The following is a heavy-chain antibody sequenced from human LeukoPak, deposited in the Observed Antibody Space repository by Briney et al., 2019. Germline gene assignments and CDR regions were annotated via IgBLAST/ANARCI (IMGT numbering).Heavy chain of an antibody. J-gene: IGHJ4*02. CDR1: GGSISSYY. CDR2: IYTSGST. CDR3: ARVNGDYGIDY. V-gene: IGHV4-4*07. Sequence: SETPSLTCTVSGGSISSYYWSWVRQPAGKGVEWVGRIYTSGSTNYNPSLKSRVNMSVDKSKNQFSLKLSSVPAADTAVYYCARVNGDYGIDYWGQGTLVTVSS. D-gene: IGHD4-17*01.